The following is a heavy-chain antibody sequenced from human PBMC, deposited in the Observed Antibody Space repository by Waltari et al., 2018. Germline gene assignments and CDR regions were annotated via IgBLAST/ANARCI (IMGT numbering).Heavy chain of an antibody. J-gene: IGHJ4*02. V-gene: IGHV4-59*01. CDR3: ARATYYDFSSGYSFDN. Sequence: QVQLQESGPGLVKPSETLSLTCSVSGGSLSNYYWNWIRQTPGKGLEWIGYISSSGQTNCTPSLKSRVSISLDTSKTRFSLRLSSVAAADTAVYYCARATYYDFSSGYSFDNWGQGTLVTVSS. CDR1: GGSLSNYY. CDR2: ISSSGQT. D-gene: IGHD3-3*01.